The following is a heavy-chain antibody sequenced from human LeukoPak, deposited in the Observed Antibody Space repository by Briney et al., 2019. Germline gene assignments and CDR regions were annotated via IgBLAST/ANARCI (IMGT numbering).Heavy chain of an antibody. V-gene: IGHV1-18*04. Sequence: ASVKVSCKASGYTFTGYYMHWVRQAPGQGLEWMGWISAYNGNTNYAQKLQGRVTMTTDTSTSTAYMELRSLRSDDTAVYYCARTSGYSYGPRYYFDYWGQGTLVTVSS. CDR2: ISAYNGNT. CDR3: ARTSGYSYGPRYYFDY. J-gene: IGHJ4*02. CDR1: GYTFTGYY. D-gene: IGHD5-18*01.